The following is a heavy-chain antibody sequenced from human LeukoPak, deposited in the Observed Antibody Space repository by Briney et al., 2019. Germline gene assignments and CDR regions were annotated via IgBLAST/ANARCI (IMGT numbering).Heavy chain of an antibody. CDR2: ISSSSDYT. Sequence: PGGSLRLSCAASGFTFSDYHMSWIRQAPGRGLEWVSYISSSSDYTNYADSVKGRFTISRDNAKNTLYLQMNSLRAEDTAVYYCARASTYHYDWFDPWGQGTLVTVSS. J-gene: IGHJ5*02. CDR3: ARASTYHYDWFDP. D-gene: IGHD2-2*01. CDR1: GFTFSDYH. V-gene: IGHV3-11*06.